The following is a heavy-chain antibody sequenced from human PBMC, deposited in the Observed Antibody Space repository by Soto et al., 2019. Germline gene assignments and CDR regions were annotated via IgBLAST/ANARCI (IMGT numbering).Heavy chain of an antibody. D-gene: IGHD3-10*02. CDR3: ARQCSGSYYNEYYYYYYGMDV. CDR2: IYPGDSDT. J-gene: IGHJ6*02. Sequence: GESLKISCKGSGYSFTSYWIGWVRQMPGKGLEWMGIIYPGDSDTRYSPSFQGQVTISADKSISTAYLQWSSLKASDTAMYYCARQCSGSYYNEYYYYYYGMDVWGQGTSVTASS. V-gene: IGHV5-51*01. CDR1: GYSFTSYW.